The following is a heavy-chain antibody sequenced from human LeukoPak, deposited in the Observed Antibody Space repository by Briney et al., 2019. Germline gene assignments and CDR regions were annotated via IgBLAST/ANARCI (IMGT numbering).Heavy chain of an antibody. J-gene: IGHJ4*02. CDR2: IDTTSSTI. V-gene: IGHV3-48*01. CDR1: EFTFRTYS. CDR3: VREGYYDSSGYLGVFDY. D-gene: IGHD3-22*01. Sequence: GGSLRLSCAASEFTFRTYSMNWVRQAPGKGLEWVSYIDTTSSTIYYADSVKGRFTISRDNAKNSLYLQMNSLRAEDTAVYYCVREGYYDSSGYLGVFDYWGQGTLVTVSS.